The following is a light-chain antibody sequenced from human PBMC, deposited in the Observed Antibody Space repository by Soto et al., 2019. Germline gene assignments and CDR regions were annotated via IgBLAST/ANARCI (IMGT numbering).Light chain of an antibody. CDR3: LQDYNYPYT. Sequence: AIQMTQSPSSLSASVGDRVTITCRASQGIRNDLGWYQQKPGTAPKLLIYVVSFLQRGVPSRFSGSRSDTDFTLTISSLQPEDFATYFCLQDYNYPYTFGQGTKLEIK. J-gene: IGKJ2*01. CDR1: QGIRND. CDR2: VVS. V-gene: IGKV1-6*01.